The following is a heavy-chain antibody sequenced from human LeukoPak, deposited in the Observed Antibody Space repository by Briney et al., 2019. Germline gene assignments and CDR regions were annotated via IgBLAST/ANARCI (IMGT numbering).Heavy chain of an antibody. CDR3: ARARARIAAAGTNWFDP. V-gene: IGHV1-8*01. CDR2: MNPNSGNT. CDR1: GYTFTSYD. J-gene: IGHJ5*02. D-gene: IGHD6-13*01. Sequence: GASVKVSCKASGYTFTSYDINWVRQAPGPGLEWMGWMNPNSGNTGYAQKFQGRVTMTRNTSISTAYMELSSLRSEDTAVYYCARARARIAAAGTNWFDPWGQGTLVTASS.